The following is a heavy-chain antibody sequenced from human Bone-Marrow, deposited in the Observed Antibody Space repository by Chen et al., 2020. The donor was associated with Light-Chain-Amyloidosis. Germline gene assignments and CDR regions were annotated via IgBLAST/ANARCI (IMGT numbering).Heavy chain of an antibody. J-gene: IGHJ4*02. Sequence: QVQLQQWGAGLLKPSETLSLTCAVYGGSFSGYYWSWIRQPPGKGLEWIGEINHSGSTSYNPIPKGRVTISVETSRNQLSQKLSAVTSAGSAVYCCARKLGGWEWLASDYWGQGSLVTVSS. CDR3: ARKLGGWEWLASDY. V-gene: IGHV4-34*01. CDR2: INHSGST. CDR1: GGSFSGYY. D-gene: IGHD3-3*01.